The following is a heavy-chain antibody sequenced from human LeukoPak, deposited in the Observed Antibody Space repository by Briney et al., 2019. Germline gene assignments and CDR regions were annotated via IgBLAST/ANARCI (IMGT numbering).Heavy chain of an antibody. CDR3: GRARIAAAGTSGYFQH. CDR1: GYSFTSYW. D-gene: IGHD6-13*01. Sequence: PGESLKISCKGSGYSFTSYWIGWVRQMPGKGLEWMGIIYPGDSDTRYSPSFQGQVTISADKSISTAYLQWSSLKASDAAMYYCGRARIAAAGTSGYFQHWGQGTLVTVSS. J-gene: IGHJ1*01. V-gene: IGHV5-51*01. CDR2: IYPGDSDT.